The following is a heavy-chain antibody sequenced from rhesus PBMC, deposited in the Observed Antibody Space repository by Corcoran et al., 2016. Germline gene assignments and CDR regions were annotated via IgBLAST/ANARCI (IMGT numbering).Heavy chain of an antibody. CDR1: GFTFSSYG. CDR3: AKHGSSYHAGVDY. J-gene: IGHJ4*01. V-gene: IGHV3S5*01. Sequence: EVQLVGTGGGLVQPGGSLKVSCAVSGFTFSSYGMSWVRQAPGKGLEWVLGINSGGGDTDYPDSVKGRFTISKDNSKNTLSLEMNSLRAEDTAVYYCAKHGSSYHAGVDYWGQGVLVTVSS. CDR2: INSGGGDT. D-gene: IGHD4-29*01.